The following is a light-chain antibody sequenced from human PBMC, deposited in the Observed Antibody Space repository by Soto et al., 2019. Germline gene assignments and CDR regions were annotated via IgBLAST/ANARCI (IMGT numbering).Light chain of an antibody. Sequence: SYELTQPPPVSVAPGQTARITCGGNNIGSKSVHWYQQKPGQSPVLVVYDDTDRPSGIPERFSGSNSENTATLSISRVEDGDEADYSCQVWDGSSDHPVFGGGTKLTVL. V-gene: IGLV3-21*02. CDR1: NIGSKS. CDR2: DDT. CDR3: QVWDGSSDHPV. J-gene: IGLJ2*01.